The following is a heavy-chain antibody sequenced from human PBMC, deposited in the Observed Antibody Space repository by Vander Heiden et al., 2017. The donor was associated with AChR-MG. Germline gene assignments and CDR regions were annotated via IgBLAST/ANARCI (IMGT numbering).Heavy chain of an antibody. CDR1: GFTFSSYA. J-gene: IGHJ5*02. D-gene: IGHD3-22*01. Sequence: EVQLLASGGGLVQPGGSLRLSCAAPGFTFSSYAMSWVRQAPGKGLEWVSAISGSGGSTYYADSVKGRFTISRDNSKNTLYLQMNSLRAEDTAVNYCAPKISDYDSSGYYHPPWGQGTLVTVSS. CDR2: ISGSGGST. CDR3: APKISDYDSSGYYHPP. V-gene: IGHV3-23*01.